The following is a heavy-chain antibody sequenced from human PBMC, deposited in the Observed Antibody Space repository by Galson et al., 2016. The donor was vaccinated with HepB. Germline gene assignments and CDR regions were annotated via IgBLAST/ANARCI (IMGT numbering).Heavy chain of an antibody. V-gene: IGHV1-69*13. J-gene: IGHJ2*01. CDR3: ARVTGGDNWYFDL. D-gene: IGHD2-21*01. CDR1: GGTFGTRT. CDR2: IVPALAVS. Sequence: SVKVSCKASGGTFGTRTVGWVRQAPGRGLEWLGGIVPALAVSTSAQTFQDRITFDADESTATVFMTLASLTLEDTAVYYCARVTGGDNWYFDLWGRGTQVFVS.